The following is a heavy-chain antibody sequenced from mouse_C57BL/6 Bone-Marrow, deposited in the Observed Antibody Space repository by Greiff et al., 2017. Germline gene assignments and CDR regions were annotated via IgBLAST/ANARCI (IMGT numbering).Heavy chain of an antibody. CDR2: ISNLAYSI. D-gene: IGHD3-1*01. J-gene: IGHJ4*01. V-gene: IGHV5-15*01. CDR3: ARGPGGAMDY. Sequence: EVQGVESGGGLVQPGGSLKLSCAASGFTFSDYGMAWVRQAPRKGPEWVAFISNLAYSIYYADTVTGRFTISRENAKNTLYLEMSSLRSEDTALYYCARGPGGAMDYWGQGTSVTVSS. CDR1: GFTFSDYG.